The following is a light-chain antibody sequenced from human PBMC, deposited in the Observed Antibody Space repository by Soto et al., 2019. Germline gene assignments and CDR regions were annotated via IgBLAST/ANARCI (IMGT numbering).Light chain of an antibody. J-gene: IGKJ2*03. Sequence: DIQMTQSPSTLSASVGDRVTITCRASQNTTAWLAWYQQKPGKAPKLLIYKTSSLESGVPSRFSGSGSGTEFTLTISSLQPDDLATYFCQQYNPYSYSFGQGTKLEIK. CDR2: KTS. CDR1: QNTTAW. V-gene: IGKV1-5*03. CDR3: QQYNPYSYS.